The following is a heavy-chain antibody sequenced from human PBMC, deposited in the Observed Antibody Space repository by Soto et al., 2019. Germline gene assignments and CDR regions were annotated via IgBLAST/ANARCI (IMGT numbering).Heavy chain of an antibody. J-gene: IGHJ4*02. CDR3: VRQYWTNAACQPI. D-gene: IGHD2-8*01. CDR1: GGTFSSSA. Sequence: QVQLVQSGAEVKKPGSSVKVSCRASGGTFSSSAFTWVRQAPGQGLEWMGGIIPLFGTTNYAQKFQGRITVTADESTSTAYMELSSLRFDDTAVYYCVRQYWTNAACQPIWGQGTLVTVSS. CDR2: IIPLFGTT. V-gene: IGHV1-69*01.